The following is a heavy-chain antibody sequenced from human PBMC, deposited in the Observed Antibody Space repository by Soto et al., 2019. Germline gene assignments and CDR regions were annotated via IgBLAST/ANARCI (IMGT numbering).Heavy chain of an antibody. Sequence: QVQLQESGPGLVRPSGTLSLTCAVSGASISSSNWWSWVRQSPGKGLEWIGEIYHTGSTNYNPSLKSRVTMSVDKSKNHFSLKLSSVTAADTAVYYCASVGSGWGFDYWGQGTLVTVSS. CDR2: IYHTGST. V-gene: IGHV4-4*02. CDR3: ASVGSGWGFDY. CDR1: GASISSSNW. D-gene: IGHD6-19*01. J-gene: IGHJ4*02.